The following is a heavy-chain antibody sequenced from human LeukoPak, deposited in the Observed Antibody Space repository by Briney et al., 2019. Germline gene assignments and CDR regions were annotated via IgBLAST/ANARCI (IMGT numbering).Heavy chain of an antibody. D-gene: IGHD5-12*01. CDR3: ARAGYSGYNKPLYYFDY. CDR2: INPNSGGT. Sequence: ASVKVSCKASGYTFTDYYIHWVRQAPGQGLEWMGWINPNSGGTNYAQKFQGRVTMTRDTSISTAYMELSRLRSDDTAVYYCARAGYSGYNKPLYYFDYWGQGTLVTVSS. CDR1: GYTFTDYY. J-gene: IGHJ4*02. V-gene: IGHV1-2*02.